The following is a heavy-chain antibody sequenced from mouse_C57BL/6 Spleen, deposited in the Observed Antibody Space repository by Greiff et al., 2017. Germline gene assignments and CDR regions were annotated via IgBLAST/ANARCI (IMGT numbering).Heavy chain of an antibody. J-gene: IGHJ4*01. CDR1: GFTFSSYA. Sequence: EVKVVESGEGLVKPGGSLKLSCAASGFTFSSYAMSWVRQTPEKRLEWVAYISSGGDYIYYADTVKGRFTISRDNARNTLYLQMSSLKSEDTAMYYCTRVDYDYEDAMDYWGQGTSVTVSS. V-gene: IGHV5-9-1*02. CDR3: TRVDYDYEDAMDY. CDR2: ISSGGDYI. D-gene: IGHD2-4*01.